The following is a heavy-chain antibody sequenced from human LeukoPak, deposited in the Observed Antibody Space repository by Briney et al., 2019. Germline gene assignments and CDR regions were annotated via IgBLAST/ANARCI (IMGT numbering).Heavy chain of an antibody. Sequence: SETLSLTCAVYGGSFSGYYWSWIRQPPGKGLEWIGEINHSGSTNYNPSLKSRVTISVDTSKNQFSLKLSSVTAADTAVYYCARGNYDILTGYRYYFDYWGQGTLVTVSS. V-gene: IGHV4-34*01. J-gene: IGHJ4*02. D-gene: IGHD3-9*01. CDR3: ARGNYDILTGYRYYFDY. CDR1: GGSFSGYY. CDR2: INHSGST.